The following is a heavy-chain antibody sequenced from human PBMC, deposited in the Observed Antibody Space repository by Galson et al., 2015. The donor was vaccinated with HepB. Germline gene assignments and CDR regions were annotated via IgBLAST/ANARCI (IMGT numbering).Heavy chain of an antibody. CDR1: GDSVSSHSAA. J-gene: IGHJ5*01. Sequence: CAISGDSVSSHSAAWNWIRQSPSRGLEWLGRTYYRSKWYNDYAVSVKSRITINPDTSKNQFSLQLNSVTPEDTAVYYCARVAGSGWWDNWFDPWAKGPRSPSPQ. V-gene: IGHV6-1*01. D-gene: IGHD6-19*01. CDR2: TYYRSKWYN. CDR3: ARVAGSGWWDNWFDP.